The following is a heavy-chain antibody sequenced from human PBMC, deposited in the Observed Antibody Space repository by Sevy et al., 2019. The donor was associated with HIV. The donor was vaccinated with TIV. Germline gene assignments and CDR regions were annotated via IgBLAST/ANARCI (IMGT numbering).Heavy chain of an antibody. CDR1: GFTFNSYA. Sequence: GSLRLSCAASGFTFNSYAMSWVRQAPGKGLEWVSAISGSAGSTYYADSVKGRFTISRDNSKNTMYLQMNSLRAEDTAVYYCATTKGAYYDPYYFDYWGQGTLVTVSS. CDR3: ATTKGAYYDPYYFDY. J-gene: IGHJ4*02. V-gene: IGHV3-23*01. D-gene: IGHD3-22*01. CDR2: ISGSAGST.